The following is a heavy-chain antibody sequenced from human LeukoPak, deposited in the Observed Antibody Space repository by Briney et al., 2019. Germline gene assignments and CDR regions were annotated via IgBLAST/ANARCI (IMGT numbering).Heavy chain of an antibody. CDR3: ARGRPHGNDY. Sequence: GGSLRLSCVASGFTFSNYAMRWVRQAPGKGLEWVAVISYDGSSKFSADSVKGRFTISRDNSRNTLYLQMNSLRAEDTAVYYCARGRPHGNDYWGQGTLVTVSS. J-gene: IGHJ4*02. CDR2: ISYDGSSK. V-gene: IGHV3-30*04. D-gene: IGHD2-15*01. CDR1: GFTFSNYA.